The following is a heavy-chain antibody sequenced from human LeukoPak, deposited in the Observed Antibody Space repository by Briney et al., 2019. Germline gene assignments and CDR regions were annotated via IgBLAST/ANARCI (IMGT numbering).Heavy chain of an antibody. CDR1: GFTFSSDS. V-gene: IGHV3-48*04. Sequence: GGSLRLSCAASGFTFSSDSMNWVRQAPGKGLEWVSYISSSSSTIYYADSVKGRFTISRDNAKNSLYLQMNSLRAEDTAVYYCARAQKGIAVAPDAFDIWGQGTMVTVSS. CDR3: ARAQKGIAVAPDAFDI. D-gene: IGHD6-19*01. J-gene: IGHJ3*02. CDR2: ISSSSSTI.